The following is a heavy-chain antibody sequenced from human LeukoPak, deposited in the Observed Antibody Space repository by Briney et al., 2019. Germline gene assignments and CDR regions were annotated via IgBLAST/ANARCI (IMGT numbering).Heavy chain of an antibody. Sequence: GGSLRLSCAASGFTFSSYAMHWVRQAPGKGLEWVAVISYDGSNKYYADSVKGRFTISRDDSKNTLYVQMSSLRAGDTAVYYCAKLVTGRPSGYMDVWGKGTTVTVSS. V-gene: IGHV3-30-3*02. CDR1: GFTFSSYA. CDR3: AKLVTGRPSGYMDV. CDR2: ISYDGSNK. J-gene: IGHJ6*03. D-gene: IGHD6-6*01.